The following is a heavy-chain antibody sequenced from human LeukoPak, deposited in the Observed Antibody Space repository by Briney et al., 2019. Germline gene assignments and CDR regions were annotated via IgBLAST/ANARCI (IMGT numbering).Heavy chain of an antibody. V-gene: IGHV4-59*01. CDR3: ARYDYGDCWFDP. Sequence: LETLSLTCTVSGGSMNNYYWSWIRQAPGKGLEWIGYISDNGSTNYNPSLRSRVTISVDTSKNQFSLKLSSVTAADTALYYCARYDYGDCWFDPWGQGTLVTVSS. J-gene: IGHJ5*02. CDR2: ISDNGST. CDR1: GGSMNNYY. D-gene: IGHD4-17*01.